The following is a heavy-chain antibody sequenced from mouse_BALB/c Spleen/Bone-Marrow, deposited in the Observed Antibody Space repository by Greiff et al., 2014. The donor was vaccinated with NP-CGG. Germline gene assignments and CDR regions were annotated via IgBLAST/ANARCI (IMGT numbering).Heavy chain of an antibody. Sequence: EVKLVESGGGLVKPGGSLKLSCAASGFTFSSYAMSRVRQTPEKRLEWVATISSGGSYTYYAGSVKGRFTISRDTAKNTLYLQMSSLRSEDTAIYYCARQDYYGSSPHWYFDVWGAGTTVTVSS. J-gene: IGHJ1*01. CDR2: ISSGGSYT. CDR1: GFTFSSYA. V-gene: IGHV5-9-3*01. CDR3: ARQDYYGSSPHWYFDV. D-gene: IGHD1-1*01.